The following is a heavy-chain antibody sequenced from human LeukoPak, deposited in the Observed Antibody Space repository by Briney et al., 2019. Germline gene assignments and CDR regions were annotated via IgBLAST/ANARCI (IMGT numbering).Heavy chain of an antibody. CDR1: GYTFTSYY. CDR2: INPSGGST. J-gene: IGHJ6*02. D-gene: IGHD5-18*01. CDR3: ARLGGYSYGYPYYYYYYGMDV. V-gene: IGHV1-46*01. Sequence: ASVKVSCKASGYTFTSYYMHWVRQAPGQGLEWMGIINPSGGSTSYAQKFQGRVTMTRDTSTSTVYMELSSLRSEDTAVYYCARLGGYSYGYPYYYYYYGMDVWGQGTTVTVSS.